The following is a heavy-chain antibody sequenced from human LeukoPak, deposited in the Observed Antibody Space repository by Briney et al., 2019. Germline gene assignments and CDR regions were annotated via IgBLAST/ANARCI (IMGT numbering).Heavy chain of an antibody. V-gene: IGHV3-30-3*01. D-gene: IGHD6-19*01. CDR2: ISYDGSNK. CDR1: GFSFTTNW. CDR3: ARVGGYSSGWYESDY. J-gene: IGHJ4*02. Sequence: PGGSLRLSCTASGFSFTTNWMSWVRQAPGKGLEWVAVISYDGSNKYYADSVEGRFTISRDNSKNTLYLQMNSLRAEDTAVYYCARVGGYSSGWYESDYWGQGTLVTVSS.